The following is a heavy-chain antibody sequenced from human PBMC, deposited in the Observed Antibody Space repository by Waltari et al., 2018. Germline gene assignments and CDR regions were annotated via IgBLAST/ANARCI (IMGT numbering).Heavy chain of an antibody. J-gene: IGHJ5*02. V-gene: IGHV4-34*01. CDR3: ARGRLSSQLQARGRRGNWFDP. D-gene: IGHD3-16*02. CDR1: GGSFSGYY. CDR2: INHSGST. Sequence: QVQLHQWGAGLLKASETLSLTCAVYGGSFSGYYWNWIRQPQGKGLEWIGEINHSGSTNYNPSLRSRVTISVDSSKNQFSRRLTSVTAAVTSVYYCARGRLSSQLQARGRRGNWFDPWGQGTLVTVSS.